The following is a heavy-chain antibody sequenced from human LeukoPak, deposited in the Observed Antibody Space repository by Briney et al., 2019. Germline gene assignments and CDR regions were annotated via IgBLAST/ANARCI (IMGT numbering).Heavy chain of an antibody. Sequence: GGSLRLSCAASGFTFSTYAMSWVRQAPGKGLEWVSVIYSGGSTYYADSVKGRFTISRDNSKNTLYLQMNSLRAEDTAVYYCARGRTAGGHAFDIWGQGTMVTVSS. D-gene: IGHD1-1*01. J-gene: IGHJ3*02. CDR1: GFTFSTYA. V-gene: IGHV3-66*01. CDR3: ARGRTAGGHAFDI. CDR2: IYSGGST.